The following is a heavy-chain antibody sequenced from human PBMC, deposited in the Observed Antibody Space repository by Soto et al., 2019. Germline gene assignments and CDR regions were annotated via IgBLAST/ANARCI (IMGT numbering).Heavy chain of an antibody. Sequence: GGSLRLSCAASGFTFSSYWMSWVRQAPGKGLEWVSYISSSSSTIYYADSVKGRFTISRDNAKNSLYLQMNSLRSEDTAVYYCARGIKYGDYSRWFDPWGPGTLVTVSS. CDR1: GFTFSSYW. CDR3: ARGIKYGDYSRWFDP. J-gene: IGHJ5*02. V-gene: IGHV3-48*01. D-gene: IGHD4-17*01. CDR2: ISSSSSTI.